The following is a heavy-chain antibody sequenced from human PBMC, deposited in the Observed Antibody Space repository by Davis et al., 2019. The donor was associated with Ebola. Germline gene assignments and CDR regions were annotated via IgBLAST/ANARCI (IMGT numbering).Heavy chain of an antibody. CDR3: GRYYDILTGYYPLRPYYYYGMDV. CDR2: ISAYNGNT. D-gene: IGHD3-9*01. CDR1: GYTFTSYG. V-gene: IGHV1-18*01. J-gene: IGHJ6*02. Sequence: AASVKVSCKASGYTFTSYGISWVRQAPGQGLEWMGWISAYNGNTNYAQKLQGRVTMTTDTSTSTAYMELRSLRSDDTAVYYCGRYYDILTGYYPLRPYYYYGMDVWGQGTTVTVSS.